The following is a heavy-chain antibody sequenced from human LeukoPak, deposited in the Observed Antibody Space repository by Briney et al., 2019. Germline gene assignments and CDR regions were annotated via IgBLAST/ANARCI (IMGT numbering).Heavy chain of an antibody. Sequence: GGSLRLSCAASGFTFSSYAMHWVRQAPGKGLEWVVVISYDGSNKYYADSVKGRFTISRDNSKNTLYLQMNSLRAEDTAVYYCAREGATAYYFGYWGQGTLVTVSS. V-gene: IGHV3-30-3*01. J-gene: IGHJ4*02. CDR2: ISYDGSNK. CDR3: AREGATAYYFGY. CDR1: GFTFSSYA. D-gene: IGHD1-26*01.